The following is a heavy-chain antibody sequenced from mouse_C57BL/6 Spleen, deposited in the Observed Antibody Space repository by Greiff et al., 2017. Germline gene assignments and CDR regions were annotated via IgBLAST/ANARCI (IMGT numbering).Heavy chain of an antibody. V-gene: IGHV5-4*01. CDR1: GFTFSSYA. Sequence: EVKLQESGGGLVKPGGSLKLSCAASGFTFSSYAMSWVRQTPEKRLEWVATISDGGSYTYYPDNVKGRFTISRDNAKNNLYLQMSHLKSEDTAMYYCARELQGYFDVWGTGTTVTVSS. J-gene: IGHJ1*03. D-gene: IGHD3-2*02. CDR2: ISDGGSYT. CDR3: ARELQGYFDV.